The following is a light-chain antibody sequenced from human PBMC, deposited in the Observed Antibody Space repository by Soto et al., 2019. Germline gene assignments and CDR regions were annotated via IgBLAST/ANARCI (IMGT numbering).Light chain of an antibody. CDR2: GAS. CDR1: ESVSNN. V-gene: IGKV3-15*01. CDR3: QQYNNWPPWT. Sequence: EIVMTQSPATLSVSPGERATLSCRASESVSNNLAWYQQKPGQAPRLLIYGASTRATGIPARFSGSGSGTEFTLTISSLQSEDFAVYYCQQYNNWPPWTFGQGTKVEIK. J-gene: IGKJ1*01.